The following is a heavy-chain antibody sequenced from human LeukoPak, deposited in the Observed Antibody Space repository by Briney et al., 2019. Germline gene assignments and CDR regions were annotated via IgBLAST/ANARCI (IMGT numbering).Heavy chain of an antibody. CDR2: IRNKANAYTT. CDR1: GFTFSDHY. D-gene: IGHD1-26*01. J-gene: IGHJ4*02. CDR3: AALGATL. V-gene: IGHV3-72*01. Sequence: GGSLRLSCAASGFTFSDHYMDWVRQAPGKGLEWVGHIRNKANAYTTYYAASVKGRFTISRDDSKNSLYLQMNSLKTEDTAVYYCAALGATLWGQGTLANVSS.